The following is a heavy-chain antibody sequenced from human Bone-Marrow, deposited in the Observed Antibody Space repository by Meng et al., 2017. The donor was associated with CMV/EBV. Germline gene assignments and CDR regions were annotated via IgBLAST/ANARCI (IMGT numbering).Heavy chain of an antibody. CDR1: GFTFSSYS. CDR3: ARPKYQLLTNWFDP. V-gene: IGHV3-66*02. D-gene: IGHD2-2*01. J-gene: IGHJ5*02. CDR2: IYSGGST. Sequence: GESLKISCAASGFTFSSYSMNWVRQAPGKGLEWVSVIYSGGSTYYADSVKGRFTISRDNSKNTLYLQMNSLRAEDTAVYYCARPKYQLLTNWFDPWGQGTLVTVSS.